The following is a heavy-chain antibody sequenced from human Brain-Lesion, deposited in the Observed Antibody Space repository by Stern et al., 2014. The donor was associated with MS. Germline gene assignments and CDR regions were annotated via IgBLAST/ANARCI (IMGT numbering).Heavy chain of an antibody. CDR3: ARGRVVPGFQYYATDV. CDR2: ILNGGST. D-gene: IGHD2-2*01. CDR1: GGSISSGGYY. Sequence: QVQLQESGPGLVKPSQTLSLSCTVSGGSISSGGYYWSWIRQPAGKGLEWLGRILNGGSTSYTPPLKSRFTISIDTSKNQFSLRLNPMTAADTAVYYCARGRVVPGFQYYATDVWGQGTTVIVSS. J-gene: IGHJ6*02. V-gene: IGHV4-61*02.